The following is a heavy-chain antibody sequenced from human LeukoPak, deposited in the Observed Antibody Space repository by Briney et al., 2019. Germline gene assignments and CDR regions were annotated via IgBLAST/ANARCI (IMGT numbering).Heavy chain of an antibody. V-gene: IGHV4-39*01. CDR2: IDYSDSGST. CDR1: GGSISSSSYF. CDR3: ARQGGYSSSWYGALDY. D-gene: IGHD6-13*01. Sequence: SETLSLTCTVSGGSISSSSYFWGWIRQPPGKGLEWIGSIDYSDSGSTYYNSPLKSRVTISVDTSKNQFSLNLTFVTAADTAVYYCARQGGYSSSWYGALDYWGQGTLVTVSS. J-gene: IGHJ4*02.